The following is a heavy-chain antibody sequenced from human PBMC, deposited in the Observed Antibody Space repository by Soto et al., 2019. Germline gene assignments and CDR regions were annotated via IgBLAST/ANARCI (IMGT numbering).Heavy chain of an antibody. D-gene: IGHD3-10*01. Sequence: SVKVSCNASGGTFSIYAISWVRQAPGQGLEWMGGSIPIFGTANYAQKFQGRVTITADESTSTAYMELSSLRSEDTAVYYCARDHGIALGELYYYYYGMDVWGQGTTVTVS. CDR2: SIPIFGTA. V-gene: IGHV1-69*13. CDR1: GGTFSIYA. CDR3: ARDHGIALGELYYYYYGMDV. J-gene: IGHJ6*02.